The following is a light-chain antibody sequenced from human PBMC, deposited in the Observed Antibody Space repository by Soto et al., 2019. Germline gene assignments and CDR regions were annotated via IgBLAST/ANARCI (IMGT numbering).Light chain of an antibody. J-gene: IGLJ1*01. V-gene: IGLV2-11*01. Sequence: QSALTQPRSVSGSPGQSVTISCTGTSSDVGYSIYVSWYQQHPGKAPKLMIYDVTKRPSGVPDRFSGSKSGNTASLTISGLQAEDEADYFCCSYASRYSYVFGTGTKVTVL. CDR3: CSYASRYSYV. CDR2: DVT. CDR1: SSDVGYSIY.